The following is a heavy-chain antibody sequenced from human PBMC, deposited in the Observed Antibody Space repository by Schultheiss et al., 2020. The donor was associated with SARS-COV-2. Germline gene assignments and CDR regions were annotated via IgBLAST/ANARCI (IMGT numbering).Heavy chain of an antibody. D-gene: IGHD3-16*02. V-gene: IGHV3-23*01. CDR2: ISGSGGST. Sequence: GESLKISCAASGFTFSSYAMSWVRQAPGKGLEWVSAISGSGGSTYYADSVKGRFTISRDNSKNTLYLQMNSLRAEDTAVYYCAREPGPEDYVWGSYRLFDYWGQGTLVTVSS. J-gene: IGHJ4*02. CDR1: GFTFSSYA. CDR3: AREPGPEDYVWGSYRLFDY.